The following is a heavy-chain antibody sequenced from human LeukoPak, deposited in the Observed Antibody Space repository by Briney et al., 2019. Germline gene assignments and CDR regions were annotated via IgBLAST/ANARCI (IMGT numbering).Heavy chain of an antibody. J-gene: IGHJ4*02. CDR2: MNPSSGNT. CDR3: ARRLTRLKSSSVAY. CDR1: GYTFTSYD. D-gene: IGHD4/OR15-4a*01. V-gene: IGHV1-8*01. Sequence: ASVKVSCKASGYTFTSYDINRVRQATGQGLEWMGWMNPSSGNTGYAQKFQGRVTMTRNTSISTAYMELSSLRSEDTAVYYCARRLTRLKSSSVAYWGQGTLVTVSS.